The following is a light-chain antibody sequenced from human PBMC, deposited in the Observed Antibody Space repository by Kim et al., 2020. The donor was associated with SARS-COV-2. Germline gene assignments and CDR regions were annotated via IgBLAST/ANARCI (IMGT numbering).Light chain of an antibody. J-gene: IGLJ2*01. V-gene: IGLV2-11*01. Sequence: GQSVTSSCTGTSSDVGGYNYVSWYQQHTGRAPKLMIYDVRKRPSGVPDRFSGCKSGNTASLTISGLQAEDEADYYCCSYAGSYGVVFGGGTQLTVL. CDR2: DVR. CDR3: CSYAGSYGVV. CDR1: SSDVGGYNY.